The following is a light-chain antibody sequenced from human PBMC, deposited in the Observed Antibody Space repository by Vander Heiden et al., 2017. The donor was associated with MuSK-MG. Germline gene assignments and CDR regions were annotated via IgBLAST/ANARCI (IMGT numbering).Light chain of an antibody. CDR2: WAS. Sequence: DIVMTQSPDSPAVSLGERATIHCRSSQSLFYRSIKKNYLAWYQQKSGQPPKLLIYWASSRESGVPDRFSGSGSGTDFTLTISKVQSEDVAVYYCQQDFDLPLTFGGGTKVEI. CDR1: QSLFYRSIKKNY. CDR3: QQDFDLPLT. J-gene: IGKJ4*01. V-gene: IGKV4-1*01.